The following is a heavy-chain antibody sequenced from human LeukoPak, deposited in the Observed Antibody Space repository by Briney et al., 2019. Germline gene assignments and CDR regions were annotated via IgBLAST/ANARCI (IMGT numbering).Heavy chain of an antibody. CDR3: ARDLVTVTKGFDI. J-gene: IGHJ3*02. CDR2: ISYIGST. D-gene: IGHD4-17*01. V-gene: IGHV4-59*11. Sequence: SETLSLTCAVSDDSFSSHYWTWIRQPPGRGLEWIGYISYIGSTNYNPSLKSRVTISIDTSRNQFSLRLSSVTAADTAVYYCARDLVTVTKGFDIWGQGTMVSVSS. CDR1: DDSFSSHY.